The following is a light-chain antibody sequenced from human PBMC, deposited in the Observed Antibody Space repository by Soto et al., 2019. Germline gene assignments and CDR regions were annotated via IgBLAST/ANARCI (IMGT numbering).Light chain of an antibody. J-gene: IGKJ1*01. V-gene: IGKV3-20*01. Sequence: IVMRQSPGTRSWPPGETATLSGRASQTVTSYYLAWYQQKPGPTHRLLIYGAYHRASGIQDRFRGSGSGTDFTLTIRRLDPEDSAVYYCKNYGGSVWTVGPGTKVDI. CDR3: KNYGGSVWT. CDR2: GAY. CDR1: QTVTSYY.